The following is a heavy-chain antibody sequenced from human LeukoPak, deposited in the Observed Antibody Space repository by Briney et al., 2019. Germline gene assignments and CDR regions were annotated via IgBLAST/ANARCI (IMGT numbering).Heavy chain of an antibody. J-gene: IGHJ4*02. D-gene: IGHD3-22*01. CDR1: GGSFSGYY. V-gene: IGHV4-59*01. CDR2: TYYSGNT. CDR3: TRGRAYYDSTGYYY. Sequence: SETLSLTCAIYGGSFSGYYWSWIRQSPGKGLEWIGHTYYSGNTNYNPSLKSRVTISIDTSKNQSSLKLSSVTAADTAVYYCTRGRAYYDSTGYYYWGRGILVTVSS.